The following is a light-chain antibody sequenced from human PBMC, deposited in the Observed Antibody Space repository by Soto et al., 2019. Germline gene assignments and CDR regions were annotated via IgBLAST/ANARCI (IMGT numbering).Light chain of an antibody. V-gene: IGLV4-69*01. CDR3: QTWGTGIHV. CDR2: LNSDGSH. CDR1: SGHSSYA. Sequence: VLTQSPSASASLGASVKLTCTLSSGHSSYAIAWHQQQPEKGPRYLMKLNSDGSHNKGDGIPDRFSGSSSGAERYLTISSLQSEDEADYYCQTWGTGIHVFGTGTKLTVL. J-gene: IGLJ1*01.